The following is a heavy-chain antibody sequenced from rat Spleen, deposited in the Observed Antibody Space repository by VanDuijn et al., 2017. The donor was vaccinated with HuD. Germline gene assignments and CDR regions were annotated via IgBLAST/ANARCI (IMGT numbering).Heavy chain of an antibody. CDR2: ISYDGSTT. V-gene: IGHV5-29*01. D-gene: IGHD3-1*01. Sequence: EVQLVESGGGLVQPGRSLKLSCAASGFTFRDYGMAWVRQAPTKGLEWVATISYDGSTTYCRDSVKGRFTVSSDNAKNTLYMQMDSLRSEDTATYHCARGRSLRGYYFDYGGQGVMVTVSS. CDR1: GFTFRDYG. CDR3: ARGRSLRGYYFDY. J-gene: IGHJ2*01.